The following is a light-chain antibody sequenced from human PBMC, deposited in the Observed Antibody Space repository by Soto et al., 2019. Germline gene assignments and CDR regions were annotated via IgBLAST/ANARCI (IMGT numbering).Light chain of an antibody. V-gene: IGKV3-11*01. CDR2: DAS. J-gene: IGKJ3*01. CDR3: QQRSNWPRVT. Sequence: EIVLTQSPATLSLSPGERATLSCRASQSVSSYLAWYQQKPGQAPRLLIYDASNRATGIPARFSGSGSGTDSTLTISSLEPEDFAVYDCQQRSNWPRVTFGPGTKVDIK. CDR1: QSVSSY.